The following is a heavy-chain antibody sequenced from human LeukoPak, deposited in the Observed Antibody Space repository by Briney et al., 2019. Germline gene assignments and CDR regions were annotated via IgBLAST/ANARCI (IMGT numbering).Heavy chain of an antibody. CDR3: AKGVTGTGPPWFDP. J-gene: IGHJ5*02. V-gene: IGHV3-9*01. Sequence: GGSLRLSCAASGFTFDDYAMHWVRQAPGKGLEWVSGISWNSGSIGYADSVKGRFTISRDNAKNSLYLQMNSLRAEDTALYYCAKGVTGTGPPWFDPWGQGTLVTVSS. CDR1: GFTFDDYA. CDR2: ISWNSGSI. D-gene: IGHD1/OR15-1a*01.